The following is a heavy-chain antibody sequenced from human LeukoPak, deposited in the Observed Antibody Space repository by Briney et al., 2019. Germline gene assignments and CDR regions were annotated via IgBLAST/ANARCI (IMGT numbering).Heavy chain of an antibody. CDR1: GYTFTSYD. CDR2: MNPNSGNT. D-gene: IGHD2-15*01. Sequence: GASVKVSCKASGYTFTSYDINWVRQATGQGREWMGWMNPNSGNTGYAQKFQGRVTMTRNTSISTAYMELSSLRSEDTAVYYCARPASSGGSSDAFDIWGQGTMVTVSS. V-gene: IGHV1-8*01. J-gene: IGHJ3*02. CDR3: ARPASSGGSSDAFDI.